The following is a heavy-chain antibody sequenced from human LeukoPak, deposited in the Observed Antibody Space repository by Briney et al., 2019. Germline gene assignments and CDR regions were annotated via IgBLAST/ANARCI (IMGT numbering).Heavy chain of an antibody. CDR2: IHYSGRT. D-gene: IGHD3-10*01. V-gene: IGHV4-59*01. J-gene: IGHJ6*03. CDR1: GGSISRYY. CDR3: ATVTESYGSGRRHNYYYYYIAV. Sequence: SETLSLTCTVSGGSISRYYWRWVRQPPGKGLGWIGYIHYSGRTNYNTSLKRGVTISEETSKKQFSRKLKSRNAADTAGYYCATVTESYGSGRRHNYYYYYIAVWGKGTTVTISS.